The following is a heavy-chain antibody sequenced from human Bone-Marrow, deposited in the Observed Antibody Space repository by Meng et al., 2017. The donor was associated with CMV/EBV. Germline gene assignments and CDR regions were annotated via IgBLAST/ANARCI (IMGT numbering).Heavy chain of an antibody. CDR3: ARLENDFWSGSLDY. CDR1: GGSFSGYY. J-gene: IGHJ4*02. D-gene: IGHD3-3*01. Sequence: SETLSLTCAVYGGSFSGYYWSWIRQPPGKGLEWIGEINHSGSTNYNPSLKSRVTISVDTSKNQFSLKLSSVTAADTAVYYCARLENDFWSGSLDYWGQGTLVTISS. V-gene: IGHV4-34*01. CDR2: INHSGST.